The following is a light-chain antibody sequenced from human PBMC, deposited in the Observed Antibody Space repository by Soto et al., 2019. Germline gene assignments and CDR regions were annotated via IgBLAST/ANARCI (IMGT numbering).Light chain of an antibody. CDR2: GAS. CDR3: QQYGSSPLIT. J-gene: IGKJ5*01. CDR1: QSVSSSY. Sequence: EIVLTQSPGTLSLSPGERATLSCRASQSVSSSYLAWYQQKPGQAPRLLIYGASSRATGILDKFSGSGSGTDFTLTISRLEPEDFAVYYCQQYGSSPLITFGQGTRLEI. V-gene: IGKV3-20*01.